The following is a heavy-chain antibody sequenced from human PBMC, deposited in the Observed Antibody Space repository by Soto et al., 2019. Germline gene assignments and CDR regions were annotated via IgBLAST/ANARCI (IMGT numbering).Heavy chain of an antibody. CDR3: ARAMGGLYYYYYGMDV. Sequence: QVQLVESGGGVVQPGRSLRLSCAASGFTFSSYAMHWVRQAPGKGLEWVAVISYDGSNKYYADSVKGRFTISRDNSKNTLYLQMNSLRAKDTAVYYCARAMGGLYYYYYGMDVWGQGTTVTVSS. D-gene: IGHD1-26*01. CDR2: ISYDGSNK. J-gene: IGHJ6*02. CDR1: GFTFSSYA. V-gene: IGHV3-30-3*01.